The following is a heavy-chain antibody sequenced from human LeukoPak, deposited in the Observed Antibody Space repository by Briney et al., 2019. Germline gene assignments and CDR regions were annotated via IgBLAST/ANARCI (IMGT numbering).Heavy chain of an antibody. CDR1: GGSISSSSYY. CDR3: ARAVNYYDGSGYPRYFDY. J-gene: IGHJ4*02. Sequence: SETLSLTCTVSGGSISSSSYYWGWIRQPPGKGLEWIGSIYYSGSTYYNPSLKSRVTISVDTSKNQFSLKLSSVTAADTAVYYCARAVNYYDGSGYPRYFDYWGQGTLVTVSS. CDR2: IYYSGST. V-gene: IGHV4-39*07. D-gene: IGHD3-22*01.